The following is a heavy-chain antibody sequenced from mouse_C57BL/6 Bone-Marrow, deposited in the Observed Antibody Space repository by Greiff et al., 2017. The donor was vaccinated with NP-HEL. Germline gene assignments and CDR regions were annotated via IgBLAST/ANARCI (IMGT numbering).Heavy chain of an antibody. CDR1: GFTFSSYG. CDR2: ISSGGSYT. D-gene: IGHD1-1*01. J-gene: IGHJ2*01. CDR3: ARTTCYADY. V-gene: IGHV5-6*01. Sequence: VQLKESGGDLVKPGGSLKLSCAASGFTFSSYGMSWVRQTPDKRLEWVATISSGGSYTYYPDSVKGRFTISRDNAKNTLYLQMSSLKSEDTAMYYCARTTCYADYWGQGTTLTVSS.